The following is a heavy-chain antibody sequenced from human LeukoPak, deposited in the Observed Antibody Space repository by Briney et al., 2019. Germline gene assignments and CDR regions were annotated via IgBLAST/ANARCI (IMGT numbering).Heavy chain of an antibody. D-gene: IGHD1-14*01. CDR3: AKALTAPGLFDY. CDR2: ISGSGGKT. Sequence: GGSLRLSCAASRFTFNSYAMSWVRQAPGKGLEWVSAISGSGGKTYYADSVKGRFTISRDNSKNTLYLQMNSLRAEDTAVYYCAKALTAPGLFDYWGQGTLVTVSS. CDR1: RFTFNSYA. J-gene: IGHJ4*02. V-gene: IGHV3-23*01.